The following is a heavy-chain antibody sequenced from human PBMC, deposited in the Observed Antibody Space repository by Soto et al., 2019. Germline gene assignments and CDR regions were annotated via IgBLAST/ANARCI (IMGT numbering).Heavy chain of an antibody. CDR1: GFTFRNVW. D-gene: IGHD4-17*01. CDR2: IKSKSDGETT. Sequence: EVQLVESGGGLVKPGGSLRLSCAASGFTFRNVWMIWVRQAPGKGLEWIGRIKSKSDGETTDYAALVKGRFTISRDDSKDTLYLQMNSLKTEDTAVYYCTTSDNYGGNSVFDYWGQGTLVTVSS. CDR3: TTSDNYGGNSVFDY. V-gene: IGHV3-15*01. J-gene: IGHJ4*02.